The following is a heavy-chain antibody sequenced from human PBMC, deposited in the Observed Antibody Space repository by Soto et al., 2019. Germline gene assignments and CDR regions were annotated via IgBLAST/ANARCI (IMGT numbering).Heavy chain of an antibody. V-gene: IGHV1-18*01. D-gene: IGHD5-12*01. J-gene: IGHJ5*02. CDR3: ARDAHIVATMGTWFDP. CDR1: GYTFTSYG. CDR2: ISAYNGNT. Sequence: ASVKVSCKAAGYTFTSYGISWVRQAPGQGLEWMGWISAYNGNTNYAQKLQGRVTMTTDTSTSTAYMELRSLRSDDTDVYYCARDAHIVATMGTWFDPWGQGTLVTVSS.